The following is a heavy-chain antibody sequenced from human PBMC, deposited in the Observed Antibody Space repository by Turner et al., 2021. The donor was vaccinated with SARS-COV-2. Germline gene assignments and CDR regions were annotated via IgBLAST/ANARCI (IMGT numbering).Heavy chain of an antibody. J-gene: IGHJ4*02. CDR1: GFTFSSYG. Sequence: QVQLVESGGGVVQPGRSLRLSCAASGFTFSSYGMHWVRQAPGKGREWVAVIWYDGSNKYYADSVKGRLTISRDNSKNTLYLQMNSLRAEDTAVYYCARDSDSSGLLPHFDYWGQGTLVTVSS. CDR3: ARDSDSSGLLPHFDY. CDR2: IWYDGSNK. D-gene: IGHD3-22*01. V-gene: IGHV3-33*01.